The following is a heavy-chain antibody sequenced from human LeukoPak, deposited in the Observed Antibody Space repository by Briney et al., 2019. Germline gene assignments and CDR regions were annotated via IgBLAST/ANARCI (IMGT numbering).Heavy chain of an antibody. Sequence: PGGSLRLSCAASGFTFSSNWMHWVRQAPGKGLVWVSRTNSDGSITTYADSVKGRFTISRDNAKNTLYLQMNSLRAEDTAVYYCARDPQQWLPNYYYCGMDVWGQGTTVTVSS. CDR2: TNSDGSIT. V-gene: IGHV3-74*01. D-gene: IGHD6-19*01. CDR3: ARDPQQWLPNYYYCGMDV. J-gene: IGHJ6*02. CDR1: GFTFSSNW.